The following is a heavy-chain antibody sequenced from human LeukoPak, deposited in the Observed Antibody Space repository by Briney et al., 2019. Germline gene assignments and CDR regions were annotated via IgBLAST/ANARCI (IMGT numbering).Heavy chain of an antibody. D-gene: IGHD2/OR15-2a*01. CDR3: ARLNIITAYYFDY. CDR1: EFTFSSYS. V-gene: IGHV3-21*01. CDR2: ISSSSSYI. J-gene: IGHJ4*02. Sequence: TGGSLRLSCAASEFTFSSYSINWVRQAPGKGLEWVSSISSSSSYIYYADSVKGRFTISRDNAKNSLYLQMNSLRAEDTAVYYCARLNIITAYYFDYWGQGTLVTVSS.